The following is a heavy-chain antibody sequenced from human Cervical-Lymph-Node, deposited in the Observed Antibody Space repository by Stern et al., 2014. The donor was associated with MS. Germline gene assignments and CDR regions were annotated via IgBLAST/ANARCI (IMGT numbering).Heavy chain of an antibody. V-gene: IGHV3-30*01. J-gene: IGHJ4*02. CDR1: GFTFSSYA. D-gene: IGHD2-15*01. CDR3: ARVPRYCSGGSCFDY. Sequence: VQLVESGGCVVQPGRSLRLSCAASGFTFSSYAMHWVRQAPGKGLEWVAVISYDGSNKYYADSVKGRFTISRDNSKNTLYLQMNSLRAEDTAVYYCARVPRYCSGGSCFDYWGQGTLVTVSS. CDR2: ISYDGSNK.